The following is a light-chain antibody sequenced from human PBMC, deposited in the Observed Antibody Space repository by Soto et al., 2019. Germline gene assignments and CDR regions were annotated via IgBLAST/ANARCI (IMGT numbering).Light chain of an antibody. CDR3: QKYNSGLET. V-gene: IGKV1-27*01. CDR1: QGIGNY. J-gene: IGKJ5*01. Sequence: DIPMTQSPSSLSASVGDRVTITCRASQGIGNYLAWYQQKPGQVPKLLIYAASTLQSGVASRFSGSGSGTDFTLTINSLQPEDVATYYCQKYNSGLETFGQGTRLEI. CDR2: AAS.